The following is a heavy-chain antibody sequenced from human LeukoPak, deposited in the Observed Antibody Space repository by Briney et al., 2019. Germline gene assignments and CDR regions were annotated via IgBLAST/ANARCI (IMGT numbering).Heavy chain of an antibody. CDR3: ARLRIAAY. CDR2: ISPSGGST. D-gene: IGHD6-6*01. CDR1: GYTFTSNY. Sequence: ASVKVSCKAFGYTFTSNYMHWVRQAPGQGPEWMGVISPSGGSTTYAQKFQGRVTLTRDMSTSTDYLELSSLRSDDTAVYYCARLRIAAYWGQGTLVTVSS. J-gene: IGHJ4*02. V-gene: IGHV1-46*01.